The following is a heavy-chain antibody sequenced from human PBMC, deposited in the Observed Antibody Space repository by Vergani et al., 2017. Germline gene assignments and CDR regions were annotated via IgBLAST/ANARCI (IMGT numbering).Heavy chain of an antibody. J-gene: IGHJ4*02. Sequence: QVQLQQWGAGLLKPSETLSLTCAVYGGSFSGYYWSWIRPPPGKGLEWIGEINHSGSTNYNPSLKSRVTISVDTSKNQFSLKLSSVTAADTAVYYCARSYYDSSGYYFHYWGQGTLVTVSS. CDR1: GGSFSGYY. D-gene: IGHD3-22*01. CDR3: ARSYYDSSGYYFHY. V-gene: IGHV4-34*01. CDR2: INHSGST.